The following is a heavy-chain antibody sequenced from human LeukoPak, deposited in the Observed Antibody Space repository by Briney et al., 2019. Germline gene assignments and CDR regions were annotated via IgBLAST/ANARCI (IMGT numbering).Heavy chain of an antibody. CDR3: ARGNCSSTSCLYGGPYYYYGMDV. CDR2: IIPIFGTA. D-gene: IGHD2-2*01. V-gene: IGHV1-69*05. Sequence: GASVKVSCKASGGTFSSYAISWVRQAPGQGLEWMGGIIPIFGTANYAQKFQGRVTITTDESTSTAYMELSSLRSEDTAVYYCARGNCSSTSCLYGGPYYYYGMDVWGQGTTVTVSS. J-gene: IGHJ6*02. CDR1: GGTFSSYA.